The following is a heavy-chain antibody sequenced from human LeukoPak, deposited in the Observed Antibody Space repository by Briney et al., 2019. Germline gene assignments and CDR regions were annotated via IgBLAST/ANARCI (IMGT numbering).Heavy chain of an antibody. CDR2: AYYSGST. CDR1: GGSVTNYY. CDR3: ARVGCTSISCPRKNAFDI. D-gene: IGHD2-2*01. Sequence: SETLSLTCTVSGGSVTNYYWSWIRQPPGKGLEWIGYAYYSGSTNYNPSLKSRVIISVDTAKNQFSLNLTSATAGDTARYYCARVGCTSISCPRKNAFDIWGQGTMVSVSS. V-gene: IGHV4-59*02. J-gene: IGHJ3*02.